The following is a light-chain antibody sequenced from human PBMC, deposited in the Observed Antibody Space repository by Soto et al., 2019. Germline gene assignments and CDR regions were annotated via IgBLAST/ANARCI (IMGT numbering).Light chain of an antibody. CDR3: SLYTRGSTLVV. CDR1: SSDVGGYNF. J-gene: IGLJ2*01. CDR2: DVT. V-gene: IGLV2-14*01. Sequence: QSALTQPASVSGSSGQSITISCTGTSSDVGGYNFVSWYQQHPGKAPKMMIYDVTYRPSGVSYRFSGSKSGNTASLTISGLQTEDEADYYCSLYTRGSTLVVFGGGTKLTVL.